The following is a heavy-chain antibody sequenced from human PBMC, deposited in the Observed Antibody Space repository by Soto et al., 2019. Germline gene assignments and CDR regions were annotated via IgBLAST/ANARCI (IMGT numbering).Heavy chain of an antibody. Sequence: GGSLRLSCAASGFTLSRYGMHWVRQAPGKGLDWVAVISFEGNTQYYADSVKGRFTISRDNSKDTLSLQIHSLRPEDTAVYYCARGAEHQLLSRDYFYGMDVWGQGTTVTVSS. CDR2: ISFEGNTQ. D-gene: IGHD1-1*01. V-gene: IGHV3-30*05. J-gene: IGHJ6*02. CDR3: ARGAEHQLLSRDYFYGMDV. CDR1: GFTLSRYG.